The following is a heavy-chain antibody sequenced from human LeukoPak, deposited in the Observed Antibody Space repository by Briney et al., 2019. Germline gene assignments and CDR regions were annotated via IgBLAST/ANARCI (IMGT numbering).Heavy chain of an antibody. D-gene: IGHD2-8*01. J-gene: IGHJ6*02. CDR2: ISYDGSNK. CDR1: GFTFSDYD. CDR3: ARDGGYCTNGVCLDDYYYYGMDV. V-gene: IGHV3-30*03. Sequence: GGSLRLSCAASGFTFSDYDIHWVRQAPGKGLEWVAVISYDGSNKYYADSVKGRFTISRDNAKNSLYLQMNSLRAEDTAVYYCARDGGYCTNGVCLDDYYYYGMDVWGQGTTVTVSS.